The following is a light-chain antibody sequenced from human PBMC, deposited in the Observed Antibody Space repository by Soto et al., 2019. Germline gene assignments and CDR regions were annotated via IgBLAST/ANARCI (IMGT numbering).Light chain of an antibody. J-gene: IGKJ2*01. V-gene: IGKV1-39*01. CDR3: QQSLGIPYT. CDR2: AAS. Sequence: DIQMTQSPSALSASVGDRVTITCRASQTISTYLNWYQQKPGKAPKLLIYAASTLQSGVPSRFSGSGSGKDFTLTISSLQPEDFATYYCQQSLGIPYTFGQGTRLEIK. CDR1: QTISTY.